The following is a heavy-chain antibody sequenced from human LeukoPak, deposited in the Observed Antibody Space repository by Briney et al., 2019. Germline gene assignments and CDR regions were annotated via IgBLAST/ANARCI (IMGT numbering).Heavy chain of an antibody. CDR1: GFTFSSHA. CDR3: ARDFWDDFEYFDL. V-gene: IGHV3-23*01. D-gene: IGHD3-3*01. CDR2: INGSGSST. Sequence: GGSLRLSCAASGFTFSSHAMSWVRQAPGRGLEWVSAINGSGSSTYYADSVKGRVSISRDNSKNTLYLQMNSLRVEDTALYYCARDFWDDFEYFDLWGRGTLVTVSS. J-gene: IGHJ2*01.